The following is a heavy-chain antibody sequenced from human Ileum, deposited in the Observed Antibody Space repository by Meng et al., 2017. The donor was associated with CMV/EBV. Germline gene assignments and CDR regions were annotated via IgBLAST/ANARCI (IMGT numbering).Heavy chain of an antibody. D-gene: IGHD1-26*01. J-gene: IGHJ4*01. CDR3: ATTILSGSYFDD. Sequence: GESLKISCAASGFTFSSYAMSWVRQAPGKGLEWVSAISGIGGSTYYADSVKGRFTISRDNYKNTLYLQMNSLRAEDTAVYYCATTILSGSYFDDWGHGTLVTVSS. V-gene: IGHV3-23*01. CDR1: GFTFSSYA. CDR2: ISGIGGST.